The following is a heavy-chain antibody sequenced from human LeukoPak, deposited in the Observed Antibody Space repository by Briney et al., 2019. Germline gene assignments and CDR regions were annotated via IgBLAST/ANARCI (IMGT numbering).Heavy chain of an antibody. V-gene: IGHV3-7*01. CDR3: ARGERYTYYDFWSGYFWFDP. D-gene: IGHD3-3*01. CDR2: IKPDGSLI. Sequence: GGSLRLSCAASGFTFSSYWMTWVRQGPGKGLEWVANIKPDGSLIYYVDSVKGRFTISRDNAKNSLYLQMNSLRAEDTAVYYCARGERYTYYDFWSGYFWFDPWGQGTLVTVSS. CDR1: GFTFSSYW. J-gene: IGHJ5*02.